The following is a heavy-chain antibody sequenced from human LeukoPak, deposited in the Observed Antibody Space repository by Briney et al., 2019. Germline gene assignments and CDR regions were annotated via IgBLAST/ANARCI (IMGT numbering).Heavy chain of an antibody. Sequence: SHTLSPTCALYGASFSGYYWSWIRQPPGKGLEWTGEINHSGSTNYNPSLKSRVTISVDTSKNQFSLKLSSVTAADTAVYYCARGVAARAYGYWGQGTLVTVSS. CDR3: ARGVAARAYGY. CDR1: GASFSGYY. V-gene: IGHV4-34*01. CDR2: INHSGST. J-gene: IGHJ4*02. D-gene: IGHD6-6*01.